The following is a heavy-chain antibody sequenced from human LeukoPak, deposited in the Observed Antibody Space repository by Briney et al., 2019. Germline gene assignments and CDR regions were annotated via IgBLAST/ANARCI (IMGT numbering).Heavy chain of an antibody. Sequence: ASVKVSCKASGGTFSSYAISWVRQAPGQGLEWMGIINPSGGSTSYAQKFQGRVTMTRDTSTSTVYMELSSLRSEDTAVYYCARDEGPIFGVVIIDYWGQGTLVTVSS. CDR2: INPSGGST. J-gene: IGHJ4*02. D-gene: IGHD3-3*01. CDR1: GGTFSSYA. V-gene: IGHV1-46*01. CDR3: ARDEGPIFGVVIIDY.